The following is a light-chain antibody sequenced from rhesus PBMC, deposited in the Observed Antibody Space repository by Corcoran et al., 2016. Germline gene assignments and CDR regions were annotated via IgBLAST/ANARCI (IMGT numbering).Light chain of an antibody. V-gene: IGKV1-21*01. CDR1: QGISSW. J-gene: IGKJ4*01. Sequence: DIQMTQSPSSLSASVGDRVTITCRASQGISSWLAWAQQKPGKAPKLLIYEASSLHRGGPSSVSGSGSATYFTLTISSRQPEDVATYYCQQYNSAPPTFGGGTKVEIK. CDR2: EAS. CDR3: QQYNSAPPT.